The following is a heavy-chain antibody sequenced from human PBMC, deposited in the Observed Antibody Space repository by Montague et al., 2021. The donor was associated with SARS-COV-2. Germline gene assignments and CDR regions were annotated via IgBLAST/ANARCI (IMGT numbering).Heavy chain of an antibody. CDR2: ISSSGGTT. V-gene: IGHV3-48*03. CDR3: ATYYYNSDHVRSA. J-gene: IGHJ5*02. Sequence: SLRLSCAASGFTFSSYEMNWVRQAPGKGLEWVSYISSSGGTTFYADSVRGRFTISRDNAKNSLYLQMNSLRAEDTAVYYCATYYYNSDHVRSAWGQGTLVTVSS. CDR1: GFTFSSYE. D-gene: IGHD3-10*01.